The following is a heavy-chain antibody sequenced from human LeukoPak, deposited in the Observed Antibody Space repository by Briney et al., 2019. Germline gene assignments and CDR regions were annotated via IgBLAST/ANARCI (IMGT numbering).Heavy chain of an antibody. J-gene: IGHJ4*02. Sequence: GGSLRLSCAASGFTFSTYSMTWVRQAPGKGLEWVSSISSNSGTYIYYADSLRGRFTISRDSAENSLYLQMNSLRADDTAVYYCARLVNSSPDYWGRGTLVSVSS. CDR3: ARLVNSSPDY. V-gene: IGHV3-21*01. CDR2: ISSNSGTYI. CDR1: GFTFSTYS. D-gene: IGHD6-19*01.